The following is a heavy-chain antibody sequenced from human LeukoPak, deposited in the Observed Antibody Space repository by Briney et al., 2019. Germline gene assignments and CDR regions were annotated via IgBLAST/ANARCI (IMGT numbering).Heavy chain of an antibody. V-gene: IGHV3-21*03. J-gene: IGHJ4*02. CDR3: PREGIAGYYFYY. Sequence: GGSLRLSCTASGFTFSRHSMNWVRQAPGKGLEWVSSISSSSNYIYYADSMKGRFTISRDNDKSLLYLQMNSLRAEDTAVYYCPREGIAGYYFYYWGRGTLVTVAS. CDR1: GFTFSRHS. D-gene: IGHD6-13*01. CDR2: ISSSSNYI.